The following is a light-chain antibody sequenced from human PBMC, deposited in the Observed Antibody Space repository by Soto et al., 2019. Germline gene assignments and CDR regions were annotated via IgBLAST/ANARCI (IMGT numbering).Light chain of an antibody. CDR2: AAS. J-gene: IGKJ2*01. CDR1: QSISTY. Sequence: DIQMTQSPSSLSASVGSRVTITCRANQSISTYLNWYQRKPGKAPKLLIYAASSLQRGVPSKVRGSGSGTDFTLTISSLQPDDFATYYCQQIYSTPYTFGQGTKLEIK. CDR3: QQIYSTPYT. V-gene: IGKV1-39*01.